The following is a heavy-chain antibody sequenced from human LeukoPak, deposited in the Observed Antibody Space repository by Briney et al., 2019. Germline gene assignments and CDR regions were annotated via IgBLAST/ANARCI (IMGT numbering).Heavy chain of an antibody. CDR2: INPNSGGT. CDR1: GYTFTGYY. J-gene: IGHJ4*02. V-gene: IGHV1-2*02. D-gene: IGHD3-3*01. CDR3: ARAPYYDFWSGYLPPAAATPWYFDY. Sequence: ASVKVSCKASGYTFTGYYMHWVRQAPGQGLEWMGWINPNSGGTNYAQKFQGRVTMTRDTSISTAYMELSRLRSDDTAVYYCARAPYYDFWSGYLPPAAATPWYFDYWGQGTLVTVSS.